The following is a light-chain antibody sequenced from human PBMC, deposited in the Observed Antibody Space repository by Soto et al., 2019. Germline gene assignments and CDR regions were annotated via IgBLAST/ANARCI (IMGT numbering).Light chain of an antibody. V-gene: IGLV4-60*02. J-gene: IGLJ2*01. Sequence: QLVLTQSSSASASLGSSVKLTCTLSSGHSGYIIAWHQQQPGKAPRYLMKVEGSGTYNKGSGVPDRFSGSSSGADRYLTISNLQFEDEADYYCETWDSNTVIFRGGTKLTVL. CDR2: VEGSGTY. CDR3: ETWDSNTVI. CDR1: SGHSGYI.